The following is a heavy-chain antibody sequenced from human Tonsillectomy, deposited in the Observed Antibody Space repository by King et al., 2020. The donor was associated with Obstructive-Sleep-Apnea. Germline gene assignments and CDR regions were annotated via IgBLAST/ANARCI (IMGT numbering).Heavy chain of an antibody. CDR2: ISAYSGNT. D-gene: IGHD6-6*01. Sequence: VQLVQSGAEVKKPGASVKVSCKASGYTFTSYGISWVRQAPGQGLEWMGWISAYSGNTKCAQKLQGRVTMTTDTSTSTAYMELRSLRSDDTAVYFCARDNPVSSSFSSGKDYWGQGTLVTVSS. CDR3: ARDNPVSSSFSSGKDY. CDR1: GYTFTSYG. V-gene: IGHV1-18*01. J-gene: IGHJ4*02.